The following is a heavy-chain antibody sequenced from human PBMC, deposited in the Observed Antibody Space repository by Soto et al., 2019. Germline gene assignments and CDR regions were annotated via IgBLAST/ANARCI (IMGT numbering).Heavy chain of an antibody. CDR2: ISENGGRRGGT. Sequence: EGHLLESGGCLVQPGGSLRLSCTASGFTFSNSAMIWVRQAPGQGLEWVASISENGGRRGGTYYADSVKGRFTISRNNSKSTLYLQVDSLTGADTAVYYCASAKAVVVAALGIWGQGTMVTVSS. V-gene: IGHV3-23*01. J-gene: IGHJ3*02. D-gene: IGHD2-21*01. CDR3: ASAKAVVVAALGI. CDR1: GFTFSNSA.